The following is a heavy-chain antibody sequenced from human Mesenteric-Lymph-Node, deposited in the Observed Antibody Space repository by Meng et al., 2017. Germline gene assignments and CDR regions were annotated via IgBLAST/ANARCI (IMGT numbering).Heavy chain of an antibody. D-gene: IGHD5-18*01. Sequence: SVKVSCKASGGTFSSYAISWVRQAPGQGLEWMGGIIPIFGTANYAQKFQGRVTITADKSTSTAYMELSSLRSEDTAVYYCYTAMEPYYYYGMDVWGQGTTVTVSS. J-gene: IGHJ6*02. CDR1: GGTFSSYA. V-gene: IGHV1-69*06. CDR3: YTAMEPYYYYGMDV. CDR2: IIPIFGTA.